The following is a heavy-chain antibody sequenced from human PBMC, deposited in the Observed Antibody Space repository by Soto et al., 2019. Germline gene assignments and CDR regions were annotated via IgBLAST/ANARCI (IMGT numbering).Heavy chain of an antibody. CDR3: ARGEIFLYYYYGMDV. CDR1: GFTFSSYC. CDR2: INSDGSST. Sequence: GGSLRLSCAASGFTFSSYCMHWVRQAPGKGLVWVSRINSDGSSTSYADSVKGRFTISRDNAKNTLYLQMNSLRAEDTAVYYCARGEIFLYYYYGMDVWGQGTTVTGS. J-gene: IGHJ6*02. V-gene: IGHV3-74*01. D-gene: IGHD1-26*01.